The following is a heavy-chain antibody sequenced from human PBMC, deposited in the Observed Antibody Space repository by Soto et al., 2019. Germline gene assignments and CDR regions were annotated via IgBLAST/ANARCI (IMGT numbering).Heavy chain of an antibody. Sequence: EVQLVESGGGLVQPGGSLRLSCAASGFTVSSNYMSWVRQAPGKGLEWVSLIYSDGTTYYADSVKGRFTISRHTSKSTLYLQMTSLRAGDTAVYYCAREQGNATGWFDPWGQRTLVTVSS. J-gene: IGHJ5*02. CDR3: AREQGNATGWFDP. V-gene: IGHV3-53*04. CDR2: IYSDGTT. CDR1: GFTVSSNY. D-gene: IGHD1-26*01.